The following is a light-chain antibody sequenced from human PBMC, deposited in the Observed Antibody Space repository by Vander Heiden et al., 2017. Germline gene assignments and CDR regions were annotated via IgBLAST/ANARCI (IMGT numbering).Light chain of an antibody. CDR2: GAS. Sequence: ESVLTQSQGTLSLSPGERATRSCRASKGVSSSYLAWYQQKPGQAPSLLIYGASSRATGIPDRFSGSGSGTDFTLTISRLEPEDFAVYYCQHEGSSPRTFGQWTKVEIK. V-gene: IGKV3-20*01. CDR1: KGVSSSY. CDR3: QHEGSSPRT. J-gene: IGKJ1*01.